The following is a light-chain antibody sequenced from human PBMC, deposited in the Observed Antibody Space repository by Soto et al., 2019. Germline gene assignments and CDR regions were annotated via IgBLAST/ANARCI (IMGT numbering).Light chain of an antibody. V-gene: IGLV2-11*01. Sequence: QSVLTQPRSVSGSPGQSVTISCTGTSSDVGAYNYVSWYQQHPGKAPKLMTYDVSKRPSGVPDRFSGSKSGNTASLTISGLQAEDEADYYCCSYADNYSYVFGTGTKGT. CDR2: DVS. J-gene: IGLJ1*01. CDR3: CSYADNYSYV. CDR1: SSDVGAYNY.